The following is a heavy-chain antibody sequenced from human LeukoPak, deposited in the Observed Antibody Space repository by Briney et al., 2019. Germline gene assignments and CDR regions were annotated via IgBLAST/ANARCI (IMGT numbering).Heavy chain of an antibody. CDR1: GFTVGYNY. J-gene: IGHJ4*02. D-gene: IGHD4-11*01. CDR2: NSGST. Sequence: PGGSLRLSCAASGFTVGYNYMTWVRQAPGKGLEWVAANSGSTYYADSVKGRFTISRDNAKNSLYLQMNSLRAEDTAVYYCARDHSTVFHDFDHWGQGTLVTVSS. CDR3: ARDHSTVFHDFDH. V-gene: IGHV3-69-1*01.